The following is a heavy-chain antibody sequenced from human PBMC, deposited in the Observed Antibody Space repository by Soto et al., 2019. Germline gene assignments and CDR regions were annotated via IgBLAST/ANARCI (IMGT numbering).Heavy chain of an antibody. CDR3: AKRRDSSWLYY. J-gene: IGHJ4*02. Sequence: GESLKISCKGSGYNFNNYWIGWVRQMPGKGLEWMGIIYPGDSDARYSPSFQGQVTISADKSISTAYLQWSSLKASDTAMYYCAKRRDSSWLYYWGQGTLVTVSS. D-gene: IGHD6-13*01. CDR2: IYPGDSDA. V-gene: IGHV5-51*01. CDR1: GYNFNNYW.